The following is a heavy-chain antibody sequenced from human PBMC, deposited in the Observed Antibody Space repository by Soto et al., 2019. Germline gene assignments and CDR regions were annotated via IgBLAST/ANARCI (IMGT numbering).Heavy chain of an antibody. D-gene: IGHD4-17*01. CDR3: AKDNTYGDSVGYFQH. J-gene: IGHJ1*01. Sequence: EVQLVESGGGLVQPGRSLRLSCAASGFTFDDYAMHWVRQAPGKGLEWVSGISWNSGSIGYADSVNGLFTISRDNAKNSLYLQMNSLRAEDTALYYCAKDNTYGDSVGYFQHWGQGTLVTVSS. V-gene: IGHV3-9*01. CDR1: GFTFDDYA. CDR2: ISWNSGSI.